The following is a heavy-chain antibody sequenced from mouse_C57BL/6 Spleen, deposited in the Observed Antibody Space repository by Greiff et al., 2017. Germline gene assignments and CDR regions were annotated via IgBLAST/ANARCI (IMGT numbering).Heavy chain of an antibody. CDR3: ARQRDDYDKAWFAY. Sequence: EVKLQESGGDLVKPGGSLKLSCAASGFTFSSYGMSWVRQTPDKRLEWVATISSGGSYTYYPDSVKGRVTISRDNAKNTLYLQMSSLKSEDTAMYYCARQRDDYDKAWFAYWGQGTLVTVSA. V-gene: IGHV5-6*01. D-gene: IGHD2-4*01. CDR2: ISSGGSYT. J-gene: IGHJ3*01. CDR1: GFTFSSYG.